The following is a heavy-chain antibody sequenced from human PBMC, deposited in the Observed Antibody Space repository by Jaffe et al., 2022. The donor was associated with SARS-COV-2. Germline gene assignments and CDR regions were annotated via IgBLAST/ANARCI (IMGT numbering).Heavy chain of an antibody. CDR3: ARDRQFLSYGSGRSDAFDI. CDR2: ISAYNGNT. J-gene: IGHJ3*02. D-gene: IGHD3-10*01. V-gene: IGHV1-18*01. CDR1: GYTFTSYG. Sequence: QVQLVQSGAEVKKPGASVKVSCKASGYTFTSYGISWVRQAPGQGLEWMGWISAYNGNTNYAQKLQGRVTMTTDTSTSTAYMELRSLRSDDTAVYYCARDRQFLSYGSGRSDAFDIWGQGTMVTVSS.